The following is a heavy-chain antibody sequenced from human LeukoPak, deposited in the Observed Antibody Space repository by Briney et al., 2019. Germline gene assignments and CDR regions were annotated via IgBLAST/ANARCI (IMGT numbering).Heavy chain of an antibody. Sequence: PGGSLRLSCAASGFTFSNAWMSWVRQAPGKGLEWVGRIKSKTDGGTTDYAAPVKGRFTISRDDSKNTLYLQMNSLRAEDTAVYYCAKVTKWELLIGYYFDYWGQGTLVTVSS. CDR3: AKVTKWELLIGYYFDY. CDR1: GFTFSNAW. V-gene: IGHV3-15*01. CDR2: IKSKTDGGTT. J-gene: IGHJ4*02. D-gene: IGHD1-26*01.